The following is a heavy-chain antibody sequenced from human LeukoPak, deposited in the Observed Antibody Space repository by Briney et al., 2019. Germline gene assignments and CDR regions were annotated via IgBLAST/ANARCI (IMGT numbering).Heavy chain of an antibody. D-gene: IGHD3-22*01. J-gene: IGHJ4*02. V-gene: IGHV1-69*04. CDR3: ARLNYYDSSGYLYYFDY. CDR2: IIPILGIA. Sequence: GASVKVSCKASGGTFSSYAISWVRQAPGQGLEWMGRIIPILGIANYAQKFQGRVTITADKSTSTAYMELSSLRSEDTAVYYCARLNYYDSSGYLYYFDYWGQGTLVTVSS. CDR1: GGTFSSYA.